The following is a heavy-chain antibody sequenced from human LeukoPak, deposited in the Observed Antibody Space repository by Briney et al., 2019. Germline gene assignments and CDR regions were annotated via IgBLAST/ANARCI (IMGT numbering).Heavy chain of an antibody. Sequence: GGSLRLSCAASGFTFSSYWMSWVRQAPGKGLEWVANIKQDESEKYYVDSVKGRFTISRDNAKNSLYLQMNSLRAEDTAVYYCAKSLEATVTSTALLHHPVDYWGQGTLVTVSS. D-gene: IGHD4-17*01. V-gene: IGHV3-7*01. CDR2: IKQDESEK. CDR1: GFTFSSYW. J-gene: IGHJ4*02. CDR3: AKSLEATVTSTALLHHPVDY.